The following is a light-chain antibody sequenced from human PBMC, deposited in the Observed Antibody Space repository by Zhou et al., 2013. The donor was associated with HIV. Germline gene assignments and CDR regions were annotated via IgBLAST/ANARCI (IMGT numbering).Light chain of an antibody. CDR3: QQGNLLPLT. Sequence: DIQMTQSPSSLSASAGDRVTITCRASQTISNYLNWYQQKPGKAPKLLIYKASNLQSGVPSRFSGSGSGTYFTLTITSLQPEDSATYYCQQGNLLPLTFGGGTKVEI. CDR1: QTISNY. J-gene: IGKJ4*01. CDR2: KAS. V-gene: IGKV1-39*01.